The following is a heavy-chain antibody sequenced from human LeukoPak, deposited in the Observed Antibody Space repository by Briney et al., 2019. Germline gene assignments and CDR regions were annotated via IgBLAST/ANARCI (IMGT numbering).Heavy chain of an antibody. CDR2: INHSGST. J-gene: IGHJ6*03. D-gene: IGHD6-19*01. V-gene: IGHV4-34*01. CDR3: ARGRIAVAGSRLNYMDV. CDR1: GGSFSGYY. Sequence: SETLSLTCAVYGGSFSGYYWSWIRQPPGKGLEWIGEINHSGSTNYNPSLKSRVTISVDTSKNQFSLKLNSVTAADTAVYYCARGRIAVAGSRLNYMDVWGKGTTVTVSS.